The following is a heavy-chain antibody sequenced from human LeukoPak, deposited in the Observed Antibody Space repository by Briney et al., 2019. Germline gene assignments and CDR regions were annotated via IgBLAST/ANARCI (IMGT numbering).Heavy chain of an antibody. D-gene: IGHD3-10*01. J-gene: IGHJ5*02. V-gene: IGHV4-61*02. Sequence: PSETLSLTCTVSGNSISSGDNYWSWIRQPAGKGLEWIGRIYTSGSTNYNPSLKSRVTISVDTSKNQFSLKLSSVTAADTAVYYCARIYGSGTGWFDPWGQGTLVTVSS. CDR2: IYTSGST. CDR1: GNSISSGDNY. CDR3: ARIYGSGTGWFDP.